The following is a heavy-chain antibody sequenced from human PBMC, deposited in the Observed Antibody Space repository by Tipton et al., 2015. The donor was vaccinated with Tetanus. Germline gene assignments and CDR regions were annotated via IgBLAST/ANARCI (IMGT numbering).Heavy chain of an antibody. V-gene: IGHV5-51*01. Sequence: VQLVQSGAEVKKPGESLKISCQGSGYSFSIYWIAWVRQMPGKGLEWMGIMYPGGSATTYSPSFQGQVTFSADRSINTAYLQWSSLKASDTATYYCARRLGPYTGDQVWHFDLWGRGTLVTVSS. CDR1: GYSFSIYW. D-gene: IGHD7-27*01. CDR3: ARRLGPYTGDQVWHFDL. J-gene: IGHJ2*01. CDR2: MYPGGSAT.